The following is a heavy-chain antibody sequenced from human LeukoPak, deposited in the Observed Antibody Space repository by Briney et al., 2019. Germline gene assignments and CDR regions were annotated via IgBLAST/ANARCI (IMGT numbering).Heavy chain of an antibody. D-gene: IGHD3-10*01. CDR3: AKSNGYGLVDI. J-gene: IGHJ3*02. Sequence: SETLSLTCAVYGGSFSGYYWSWIRQPPGKGLEWIGNIFYSGSTYYSPSLKSRVTISLNTSRNQFSLKLNSVTAADTAVYYCAKSNGYGLVDIWGQGTMVTVSS. V-gene: IGHV4-34*12. CDR2: IFYSGST. CDR1: GGSFSGYY.